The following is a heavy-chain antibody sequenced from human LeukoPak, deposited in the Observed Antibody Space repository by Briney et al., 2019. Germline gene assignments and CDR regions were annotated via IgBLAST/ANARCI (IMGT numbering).Heavy chain of an antibody. CDR2: IYYSGST. CDR3: ARSQDVLLWFGESVNWFDP. V-gene: IGHV4-61*08. D-gene: IGHD3-10*01. J-gene: IGHJ5*02. Sequence: SETLSLTCTVSGGSISSGDYYWSWIRQPPGKGLEWIGYIYYSGSTNYNPSLKSRVTISVDTSKNQFSLKLSSVTAADTAVYYCARSQDVLLWFGESVNWFDPWGQGTLVTVSS. CDR1: GGSISSGDYY.